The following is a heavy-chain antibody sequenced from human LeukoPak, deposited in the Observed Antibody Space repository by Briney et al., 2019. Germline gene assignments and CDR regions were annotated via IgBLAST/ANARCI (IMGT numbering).Heavy chain of an antibody. CDR1: GGTSSSYT. V-gene: IGHV1-69*02. Sequence: ASAKVSCKASGGTSSSYTISWVRQPPVQGHEWMGRIIALRGIANYAQKVQGRVTSTADKTSSTAYMELSSLRSQDTAVYYCARGDPSHYDYCNYAGVWGQGTLVTVSS. CDR3: ARGDPSHYDYCNYAGV. J-gene: IGHJ4*02. D-gene: IGHD4-11*01. CDR2: IIALRGIA.